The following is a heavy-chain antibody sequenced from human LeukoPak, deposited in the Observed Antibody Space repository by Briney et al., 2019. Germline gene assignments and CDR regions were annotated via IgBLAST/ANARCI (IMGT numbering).Heavy chain of an antibody. Sequence: SVKVSCKASGGTFSSYAISWVRQAPGQGLEWMGGIIPIFGTANYAQKFQGRVTITADESTSTAYMELSSLRSEDTAVYYCAIDGYNPDYFDYWGQGTLVTVSS. J-gene: IGHJ4*02. CDR1: GGTFSSYA. CDR2: IIPIFGTA. CDR3: AIDGYNPDYFDY. D-gene: IGHD5-24*01. V-gene: IGHV1-69*13.